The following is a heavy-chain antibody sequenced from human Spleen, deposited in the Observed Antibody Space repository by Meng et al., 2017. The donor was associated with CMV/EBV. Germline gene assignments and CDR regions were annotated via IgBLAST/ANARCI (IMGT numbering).Heavy chain of an antibody. J-gene: IGHJ5*02. CDR2: INSNSGGT. CDR3: ARSTWYDWFDP. Sequence: ASVKVSCKASGYTFTGYYIHWVRQAPGQGLEWMGWINSNSGGTNYAQKFQGRVTMTRDTSISTAYMELSTLTFEDTAVYYCARSTWYDWFDPWGQGSQVTVSS. V-gene: IGHV1-2*02. CDR1: GYTFTGYY. D-gene: IGHD6-13*01.